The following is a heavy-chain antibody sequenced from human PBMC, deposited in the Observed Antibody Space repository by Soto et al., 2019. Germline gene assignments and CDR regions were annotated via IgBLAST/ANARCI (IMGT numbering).Heavy chain of an antibody. CDR3: VRGVDSSFDY. J-gene: IGHJ4*02. D-gene: IGHD6-13*01. Sequence: QTLSLTCAISGDSVSSNSAAWNWIRQSPSRGLEWLGRTYYRSKWKNDYALSVNSRITINPDTSKNQFSLQLNSVTPEDTAVYYSVRGVDSSFDYWGQGTLVTVSS. CDR1: GDSVSSNSAA. CDR2: TYYRSKWKN. V-gene: IGHV6-1*01.